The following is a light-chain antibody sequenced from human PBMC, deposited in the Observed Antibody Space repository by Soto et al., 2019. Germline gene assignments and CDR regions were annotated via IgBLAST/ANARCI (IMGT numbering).Light chain of an antibody. J-gene: IGLJ2*01. CDR2: EVS. V-gene: IGLV2-14*01. CDR1: SSDVGGYNF. CDR3: SSYTGSSTVV. Sequence: QSVLTQPASVSGSPGQSITISCTGTSSDVGGYNFVSWYQQHPDKAPKLIISEVSSRPSGVSNRFSGSKSGNTASLTISGLQAEDEADYYCSSYTGSSTVVFGGGTKLTVL.